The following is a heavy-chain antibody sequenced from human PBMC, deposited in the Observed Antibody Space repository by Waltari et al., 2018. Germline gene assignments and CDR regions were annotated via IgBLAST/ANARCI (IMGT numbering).Heavy chain of an antibody. CDR3: ATAGYCSGGSCYNYYYYMDV. V-gene: IGHV1-69*04. Sequence: QVQLVQSGAEVKKPGSSVKVSCKASGGTFSSYAISWVRKAPGQGLEWMGGIIPILGIANYAQKFQGRVTITADESTSTAYMELSSLRSEDTAVYYCATAGYCSGGSCYNYYYYMDVWGKGTTVTVSS. CDR2: IIPILGIA. D-gene: IGHD2-15*01. CDR1: GGTFSSYA. J-gene: IGHJ6*03.